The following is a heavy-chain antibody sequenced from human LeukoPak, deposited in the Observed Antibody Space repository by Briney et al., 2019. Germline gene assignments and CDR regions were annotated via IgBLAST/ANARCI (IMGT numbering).Heavy chain of an antibody. CDR1: GYTFTSYD. CDR2: INAYNGDT. Sequence: ASVKVSCKASGYTFTSYDINWVRQATGQGLEWMGWINAYNGDTHYAQNLQGRLTMTTDTSTSMAFMELRSLRPDDSAVYFCARWGLVAPGTYYYYYMDVWGRGTTVTVSS. V-gene: IGHV1-18*01. D-gene: IGHD2-2*01. J-gene: IGHJ6*03. CDR3: ARWGLVAPGTYYYYYMDV.